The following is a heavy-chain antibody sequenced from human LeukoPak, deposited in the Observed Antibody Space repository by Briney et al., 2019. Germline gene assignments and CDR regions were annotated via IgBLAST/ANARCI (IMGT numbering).Heavy chain of an antibody. CDR1: GGSISSYY. D-gene: IGHD5-18*01. J-gene: IGHJ6*03. CDR3: ARVGGYSYGPQYYYYYYYYMDV. CDR2: IYYSGST. Sequence: PSETLSPTCTVYGGSISSYYWSWIRQPPGKGLEWIGYIYYSGSTNYNPSLKSRVTISVDTSKNQFSLKLSSVTAADTAVYYCARVGGYSYGPQYYYYYYYYMDVWGKGTTVTVSS. V-gene: IGHV4-59*01.